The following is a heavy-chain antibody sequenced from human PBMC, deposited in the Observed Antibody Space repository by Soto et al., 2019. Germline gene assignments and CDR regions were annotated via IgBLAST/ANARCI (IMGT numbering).Heavy chain of an antibody. J-gene: IGHJ3*02. CDR3: VAELYSDGRCCSFDI. CDR1: GGTFSSYA. D-gene: IGHD2-15*01. V-gene: IGHV1-69*13. CDR2: IIPIFGTA. Sequence: GASVKVSCKASGGTFSSYAISWVRQAPGQGLEWMGGIIPIFGTANYAQKFQGRVTITADESTSTAYMELSSLRSEDTAVYYCVAELYSDGRCCSFDIWGQGTMVTVSS.